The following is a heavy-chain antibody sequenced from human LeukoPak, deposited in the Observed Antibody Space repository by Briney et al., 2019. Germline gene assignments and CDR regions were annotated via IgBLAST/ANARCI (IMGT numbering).Heavy chain of an antibody. J-gene: IGHJ4*02. V-gene: IGHV3-48*03. CDR1: GFTFSSYE. Sequence: PGGSLRLSCAASGFTFSSYEMNWVRQAPGKGLEWVSYISSSGSTIYYADSVKGRFTISRDNAKNSLYLQMNSLRAEDTAVYYCAREAVTTSLLDYWGQGTLVTVSS. CDR3: AREAVTTSLLDY. CDR2: ISSSGSTI. D-gene: IGHD4-17*01.